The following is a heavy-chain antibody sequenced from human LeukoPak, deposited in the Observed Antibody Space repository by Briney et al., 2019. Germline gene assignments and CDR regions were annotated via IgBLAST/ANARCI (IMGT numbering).Heavy chain of an antibody. V-gene: IGHV3-11*06. CDR3: AKDGDYYDPLPDAFDI. Sequence: GGSLRLSCAASGFTFSDYYMTWIRQAPGKGLEWVSYISSSSNNIHYANSVRGRFTISRDNSKNTLYLQMNSLRAEDTAVYYCAKDGDYYDPLPDAFDIWGQGTMVTVSS. J-gene: IGHJ3*02. CDR2: ISSSSNNI. D-gene: IGHD3-22*01. CDR1: GFTFSDYY.